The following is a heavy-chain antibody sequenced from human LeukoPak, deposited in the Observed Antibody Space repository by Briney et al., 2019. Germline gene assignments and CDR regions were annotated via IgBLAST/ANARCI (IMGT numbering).Heavy chain of an antibody. V-gene: IGHV3-48*03. D-gene: IGHD6-19*01. CDR3: ARDWEYSSGWSAFDI. Sequence: PGGSLRLSCAASGFTFSSYEMNWVRQAPGKGLEWVSYISSSGSTIYYAGSVKGRFTISRDNAKNSLYLQMNSLRAEDTAVYYCARDWEYSSGWSAFDIWGQGTMVTVSS. CDR2: ISSSGSTI. J-gene: IGHJ3*02. CDR1: GFTFSSYE.